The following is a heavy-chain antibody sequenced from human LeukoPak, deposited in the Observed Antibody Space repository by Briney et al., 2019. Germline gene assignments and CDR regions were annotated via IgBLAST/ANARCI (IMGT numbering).Heavy chain of an antibody. CDR1: RGSISSSSYY. V-gene: IGHV4-39*07. CDR3: ARRTGYSSSWYLGWYFDL. CDR2: IYYSGST. J-gene: IGHJ2*01. Sequence: NSSETLSLTCTVSRGSISSSSYYWGWIRQPPGKGLEWIGSIYYSGSTYYNPSLKSRVTISVDTSKNQFSLKLSSVTAADTAVYYCARRTGYSSSWYLGWYFDLWGRGTLVTVSS. D-gene: IGHD6-13*01.